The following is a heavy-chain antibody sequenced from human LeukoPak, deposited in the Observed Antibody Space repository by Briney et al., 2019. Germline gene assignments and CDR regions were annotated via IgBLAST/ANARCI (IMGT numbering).Heavy chain of an antibody. Sequence: GGPLRLSCAPSGFTFSSYDMHWVPQAPEKGLEGMAFIRADGSNKYYADSVKGRFTISRDNAKNSLYLQMNSLRAEDTAVYYCARDPGSSAVGYWGQGTLVTVSS. CDR1: GFTFSSYD. CDR3: ARDPGSSAVGY. J-gene: IGHJ4*02. V-gene: IGHV3-30*02. D-gene: IGHD3-22*01. CDR2: IRADGSNK.